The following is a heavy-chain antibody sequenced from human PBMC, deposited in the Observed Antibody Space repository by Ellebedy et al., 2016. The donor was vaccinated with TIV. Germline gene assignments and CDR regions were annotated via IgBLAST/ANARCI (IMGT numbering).Heavy chain of an antibody. V-gene: IGHV5-51*01. Sequence: GGSLRLSCKGSGYSFTSYWIGWVRQMPGKGLEWMGIIYPGDSDTRYSPSFQGQVTISADKSISTAYLQWSSLKASDTAMYYCARRVEYYYDSSGYWNYFDYWGQGTLVTVSS. CDR2: IYPGDSDT. J-gene: IGHJ4*02. D-gene: IGHD3-22*01. CDR3: ARRVEYYYDSSGYWNYFDY. CDR1: GYSFTSYW.